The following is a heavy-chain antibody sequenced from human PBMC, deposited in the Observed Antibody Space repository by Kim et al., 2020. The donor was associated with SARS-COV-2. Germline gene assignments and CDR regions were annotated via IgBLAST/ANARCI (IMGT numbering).Heavy chain of an antibody. J-gene: IGHJ4*02. CDR3: ARRLFSGYDFGASFDY. V-gene: IGHV4-34*01. Sequence: SETLSLTCAVYGGSFSGYYWSWIRQPPGKGLEWIGEINHSGSTNYNPSLKSRVTISVDTSKNQFSLKLSSVTAADTAVYYCARRLFSGYDFGASFDYWGQGTLVTVSS. CDR1: GGSFSGYY. D-gene: IGHD5-12*01. CDR2: INHSGST.